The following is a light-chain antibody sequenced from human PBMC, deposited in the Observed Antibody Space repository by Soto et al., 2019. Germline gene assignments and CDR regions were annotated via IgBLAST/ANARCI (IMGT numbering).Light chain of an antibody. V-gene: IGKV1-27*01. CDR1: QGISNY. CDR2: AAS. J-gene: IGKJ1*01. Sequence: DIQMTQSPSSLSASVGDRVTITCRASQGISNYLAWYQQKPGKVPKLLIYAASTLQSGVPSRFSGIGSGTHFTLTISSLQPEDVATYYCQKYNSAPPTFGQGTKVEIK. CDR3: QKYNSAPPT.